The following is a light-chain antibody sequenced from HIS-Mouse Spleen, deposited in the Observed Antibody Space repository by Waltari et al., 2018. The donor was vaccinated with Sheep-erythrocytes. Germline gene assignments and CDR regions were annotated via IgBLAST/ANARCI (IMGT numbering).Light chain of an antibody. Sequence: DIQMTQSPSSVSASVGDRVTITCRARQGISSWLAWYQQKPGKAPKLLIYAASSMQSGVPFTFSGSGSGADYTLTISSLQPEDFATYYCQQDNSVPGTFGQGTRLEIK. CDR3: QQDNSVPGT. CDR2: AAS. V-gene: IGKV1-12*01. J-gene: IGKJ5*01. CDR1: QGISSW.